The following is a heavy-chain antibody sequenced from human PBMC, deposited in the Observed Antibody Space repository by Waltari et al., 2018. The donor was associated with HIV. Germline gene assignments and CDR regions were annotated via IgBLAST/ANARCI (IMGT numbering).Heavy chain of an antibody. D-gene: IGHD3-16*01. J-gene: IGHJ4*02. Sequence: EVQLVESGGGLVKPGGSLRLSCTTSDFPVTDAWMSWVRQAPGEGLEWVGRIKRQDEGGTTDYAAPVKGRFTISGDDSKNTVFLQMNSLKPEDTAVYYCATVGGGTRDFWGQGTLVIVSS. CDR1: DFPVTDAW. CDR2: IKRQDEGGTT. CDR3: ATVGGGTRDF. V-gene: IGHV3-15*01.